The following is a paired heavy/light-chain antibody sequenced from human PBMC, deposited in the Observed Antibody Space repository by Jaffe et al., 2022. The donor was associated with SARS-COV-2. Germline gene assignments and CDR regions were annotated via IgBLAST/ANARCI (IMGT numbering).Light chain of an antibody. V-gene: IGLV5-37*01. J-gene: IGLJ2*01. CDR3: MIWPSNGVI. CDR2: HYSDSDK. Sequence: QPVLTQPPSSSASPGESARLTCTLPSDINVSDYNIYWYQQKPGSPPRYLLYHYSDSDKGQGSGVPSRFSGSKDASANTGILLISGLQSEDEADYYCMIWPSNGVIFGGGTKLTVL. CDR1: SDINVSDYN.
Heavy chain of an antibody. V-gene: IGHV1-8*01. J-gene: IGHJ3*02. D-gene: IGHD4-17*01. CDR3: VSTVINSFRGAFDI. Sequence: QVQLVQSGAEVKQPGASVRVSCKASGYTFTSYDLSWVRQAAGQGLEWMGWMSPRSGNTGYAQKFQGRVTMTRNVSTRTAYLELSSLRSEDTAVYYCVSTVINSFRGAFDIWGQGTMVTVSS. CDR1: GYTFTSYD. CDR2: MSPRSGNT.